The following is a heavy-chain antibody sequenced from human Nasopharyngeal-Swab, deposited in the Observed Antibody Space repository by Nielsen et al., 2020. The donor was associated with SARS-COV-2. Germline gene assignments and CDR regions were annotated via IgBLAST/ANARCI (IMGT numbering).Heavy chain of an antibody. J-gene: IGHJ4*02. CDR3: ARHSGSGYFDY. D-gene: IGHD2-15*01. V-gene: IGHV5-10-1*01. Sequence: VRQMLGKGLEWMGRIDPSDSYTNYSPSFQGHVTISADKSISTAYLQWSSLKASDTAMYYCARHSGSGYFDYWGQGTLVTVSS. CDR2: IDPSDSYT.